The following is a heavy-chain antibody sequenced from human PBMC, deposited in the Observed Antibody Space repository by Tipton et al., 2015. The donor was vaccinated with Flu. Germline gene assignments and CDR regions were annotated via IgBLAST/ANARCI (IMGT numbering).Heavy chain of an antibody. CDR1: GFTFSDYY. Sequence: GSLRLSCAASGFTFSDYYMSWIRQLPGKGLEWVSHISSSGSTINYADSVKGRSTISRDNAKNSLYLQMNCLRAEDTAVYYCARDHPPSITVLGEITDYFGMAVWGQGTTVTVSS. CDR3: ARDHPPSITVLGEITDYFGMAV. CDR2: ISSSGSTI. D-gene: IGHD3-3*01. V-gene: IGHV3-11*01. J-gene: IGHJ6*02.